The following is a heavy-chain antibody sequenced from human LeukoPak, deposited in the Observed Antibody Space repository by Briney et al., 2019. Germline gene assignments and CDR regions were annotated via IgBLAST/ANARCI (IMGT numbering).Heavy chain of an antibody. CDR3: ARESFGNYDRRARHFDY. CDR2: ITSSGGTI. Sequence: GGSLRLSCAASGFTLSSHEMNWVRQAPGKGLEWVSYITSSGGTIYYADSVKGRFTISRDNAKNSLYLQMNSLRAEDTAVYYCARESFGNYDRRARHFDYWGQGTLVTVSS. CDR1: GFTLSSHE. D-gene: IGHD3-22*01. V-gene: IGHV3-48*03. J-gene: IGHJ4*02.